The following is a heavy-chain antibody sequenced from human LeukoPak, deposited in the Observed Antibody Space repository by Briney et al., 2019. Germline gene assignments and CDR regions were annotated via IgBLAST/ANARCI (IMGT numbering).Heavy chain of an antibody. V-gene: IGHV1-8*03. Sequence: GASVKVSCKASGYTFPSYDINWVRQATGQGLEWMGWMNPNSGNTGYAQKFQGRVTITRNTSISTAYMELSSLRSEDTAVYYCVLTIFGVARDYWGQGTLVTVSS. J-gene: IGHJ4*02. D-gene: IGHD3-3*01. CDR3: VLTIFGVARDY. CDR1: GYTFPSYD. CDR2: MNPNSGNT.